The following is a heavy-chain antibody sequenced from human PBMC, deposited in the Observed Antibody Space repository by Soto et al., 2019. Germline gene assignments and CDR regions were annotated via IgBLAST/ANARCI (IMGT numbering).Heavy chain of an antibody. J-gene: IGHJ6*02. D-gene: IGHD4-17*01. CDR1: GHTLSELS. V-gene: IGHV1-24*01. CDR2: FDPEVGKT. CDR3: TTDSRGGAYGSVDV. Sequence: ASVKVSCKVSGHTLSELSIYWVRQAPGKGLEWMGGFDPEVGKTIYTQKVQGRVTMSEDKSTDTAYLELRSLRFEDTDIYYCTTDSRGGAYGSVDVWGQGTKVTV.